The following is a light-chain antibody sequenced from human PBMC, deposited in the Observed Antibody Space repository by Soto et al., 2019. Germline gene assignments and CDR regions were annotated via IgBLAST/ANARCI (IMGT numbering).Light chain of an antibody. J-gene: IGKJ5*01. CDR1: QSLLNSNGYQC. Sequence: EIVVTQSPLSLPVTPGEPASISCKSSQSLLNSNGYQCWDWYLQKPGQSPQLLIYLGSNRASGVPDRFSGSGSGTDFTLKISRVEAEDVVVYYCMHHLEPPITFGQGTRLEIK. V-gene: IGKV2-28*01. CDR3: MHHLEPPIT. CDR2: LGS.